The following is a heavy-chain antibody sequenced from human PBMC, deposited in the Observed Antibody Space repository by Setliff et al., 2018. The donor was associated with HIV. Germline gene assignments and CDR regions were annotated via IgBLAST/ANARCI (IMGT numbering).Heavy chain of an antibody. CDR2: IYYSGST. V-gene: IGHV4-59*11. Sequence: SETLSLTCTVSGGSIRGHYWSWIRQPPGKGLEWIGTIYYSGSTYYKPSLKSRGTILLDTPKNQFSLKLNSVIAADTAVYYCARNRVPSSLWGQGTLVTVSS. D-gene: IGHD3-10*01. CDR1: GGSIRGHY. CDR3: ARNRVPSSL. J-gene: IGHJ4*02.